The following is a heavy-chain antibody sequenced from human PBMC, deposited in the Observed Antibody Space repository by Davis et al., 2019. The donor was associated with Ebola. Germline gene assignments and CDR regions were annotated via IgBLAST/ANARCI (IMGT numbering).Heavy chain of an antibody. CDR1: GGSISSYY. D-gene: IGHD3-22*01. V-gene: IGHV4-59*01. Sequence: MPSETLSLTCTVSGGSISSYYWSWIRQPPGKGLEWIGYIHYSGSTNLNPSLKSRLTISTDTSNSQFSLKLSSVTAADTAVYYCAREGGYYYDSSGYYVLRAFDIWGQGTMVTVSS. J-gene: IGHJ3*02. CDR3: AREGGYYYDSSGYYVLRAFDI. CDR2: IHYSGST.